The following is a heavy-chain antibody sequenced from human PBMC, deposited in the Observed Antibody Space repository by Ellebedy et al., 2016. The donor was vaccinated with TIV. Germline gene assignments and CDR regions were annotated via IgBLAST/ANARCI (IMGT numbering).Heavy chain of an antibody. Sequence: GESLKISXVASGFIFSDYYMNWIRQAPGKGLEWVSYISLSGSPVYYADSVQGRFTVSRDNAKNSLYLQMNSLRAEDTAVYYCARATNYYGSGTYNGLDVWGQGTAATVSS. V-gene: IGHV3-11*01. CDR3: ARATNYYGSGTYNGLDV. J-gene: IGHJ6*02. CDR1: GFIFSDYY. D-gene: IGHD3-10*01. CDR2: ISLSGSPV.